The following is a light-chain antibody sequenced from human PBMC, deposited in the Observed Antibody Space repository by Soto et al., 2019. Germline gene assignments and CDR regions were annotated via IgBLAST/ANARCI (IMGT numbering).Light chain of an antibody. CDR1: QSISSW. V-gene: IGKV1-5*01. Sequence: DIQMTQSPSTLSASVGDRVTITCRASQSISSWLAWYQQKPGKAPKLLIYDASSLESGVPSRFSGSGSGTELTLTISSLQPDDFATYYCQQSQTFGQGTKVDIK. CDR3: QQSQT. CDR2: DAS. J-gene: IGKJ1*01.